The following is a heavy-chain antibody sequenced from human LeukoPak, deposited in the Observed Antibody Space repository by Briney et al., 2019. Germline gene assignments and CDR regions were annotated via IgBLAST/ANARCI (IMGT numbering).Heavy chain of an antibody. V-gene: IGHV4-59*06. CDR2: IYYSGST. Sequence: SETLSLTCTVSGGSISRYYWSWIRQHPGKGLEWIGYIYYSGSTYYNPSLKSRVTISVDTSKNQFSLKLSSVTAADTAVYYCARALAAGTLVYFDYWGQGTLVTISS. CDR1: GGSISRYY. J-gene: IGHJ4*02. D-gene: IGHD6-13*01. CDR3: ARALAAGTLVYFDY.